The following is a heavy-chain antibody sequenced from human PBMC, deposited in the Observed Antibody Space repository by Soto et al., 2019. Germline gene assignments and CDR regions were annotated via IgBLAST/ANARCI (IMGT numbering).Heavy chain of an antibody. CDR2: VYHTGDT. CDR3: ARLVYDTRLNYMYFDF. J-gene: IGHJ4*02. D-gene: IGHD3-10*01. CDR1: GGTVASSHW. Sequence: PSETLSLTCGVSGGTVASSHWWSWVRQSPGGGLEWIGNVYHTGDTNLNPSLQSRVAISVDTSKNQFSLKLTSVTAADTAIYFCARLVYDTRLNYMYFDFWGQGTLVTVSS. V-gene: IGHV4-4*02.